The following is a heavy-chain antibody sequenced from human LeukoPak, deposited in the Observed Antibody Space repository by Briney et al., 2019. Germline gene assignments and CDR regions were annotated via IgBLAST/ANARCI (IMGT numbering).Heavy chain of an antibody. D-gene: IGHD3-3*01. CDR1: GYTFTGYY. V-gene: IGHV1-2*02. Sequence: ASVKVSCKASGYTFTGYYMHWVRQAPGQGLEWMGWINPYSGGTNYAQKFQGRVTMTRDTSISTAYMELSRLRSDDTAVYYCASERGDTIFGVVTPGWFDPWGQGTLVTVSS. CDR2: INPYSGGT. J-gene: IGHJ5*02. CDR3: ASERGDTIFGVVTPGWFDP.